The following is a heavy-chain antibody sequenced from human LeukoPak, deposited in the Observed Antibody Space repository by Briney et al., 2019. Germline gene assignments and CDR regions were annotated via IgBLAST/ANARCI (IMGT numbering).Heavy chain of an antibody. CDR3: ARGLSSGLHFDY. CDR1: GGSFSGYY. CDR2: INHSGST. V-gene: IGHV4-34*01. J-gene: IGHJ4*02. D-gene: IGHD3-22*01. Sequence: SETLSLTCAVYGGSFSGYYWSWIRQPPGKGLEWIGEINHSGSTNYNPSLKSRVTISVDTSKNQFSLKLSSVTAADTAVYYCARGLSSGLHFDYWGQGTLVTVSS.